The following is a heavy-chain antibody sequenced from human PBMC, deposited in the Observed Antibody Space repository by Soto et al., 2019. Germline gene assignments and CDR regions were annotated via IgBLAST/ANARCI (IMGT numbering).Heavy chain of an antibody. CDR1: GYSISSGSY. CDR3: ARDVSRYYGMDV. CDR2: IYHGGTT. D-gene: IGHD3-16*01. Sequence: SETLSLTCTVSGYSISSGSYWGWIRQPPGKGPEWIASIYHGGTTYYNPSLKSRVTISVDTSKNQFSLKLSSVTAADTAVYYCARDVSRYYGMDVWGQGTTVTVSS. J-gene: IGHJ6*02. V-gene: IGHV4-38-2*02.